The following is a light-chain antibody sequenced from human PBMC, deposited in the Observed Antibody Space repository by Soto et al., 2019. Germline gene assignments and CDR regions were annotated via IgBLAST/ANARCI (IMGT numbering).Light chain of an antibody. CDR1: QSVSSY. CDR3: QHRSRGCT. Sequence: EIVLTQSPATLSLSPGERATLSCRASQSVSSYLAWYQQKPGQAPRLLIYDSSNRATGIPSRFSGSGSGTDFTLTISRLEPEDVADYYCQHRSRGCTFGQGTKVEVK. CDR2: DSS. J-gene: IGKJ1*01. V-gene: IGKV3-11*01.